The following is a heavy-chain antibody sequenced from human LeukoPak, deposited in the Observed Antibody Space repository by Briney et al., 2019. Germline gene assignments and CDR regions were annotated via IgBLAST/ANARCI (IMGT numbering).Heavy chain of an antibody. CDR1: GFTFSSYA. CDR2: ISGTGGST. J-gene: IGHJ4*02. D-gene: IGHD1-26*01. V-gene: IGHV3-23*01. CDR3: AKDLASIVGATGFSN. Sequence: PGGSLRLSCAASGFTFSSYAVSWVRQAPGKGLEWVSAISGTGGSTYYADSVKGRFTISRDNAKNTLYLQMNSLRAEDTAVYYCAKDLASIVGATGFSNWGQGTLVTVSS.